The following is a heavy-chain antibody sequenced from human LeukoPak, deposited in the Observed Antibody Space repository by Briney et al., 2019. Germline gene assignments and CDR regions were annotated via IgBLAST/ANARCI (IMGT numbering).Heavy chain of an antibody. Sequence: ASVKVSCKAAGYTCTGYDMHWVRQAPGQGLEWMGWINPNSGGTNYAQKFQDRVTMTRDTSISTAYMELSRLRSDDKAVYYCPRVDSSGYYWGRGTIDYWGQGTLVTVSX. J-gene: IGHJ4*02. CDR1: GYTCTGYD. CDR3: PRVDSSGYYWGRGTIDY. CDR2: INPNSGGT. V-gene: IGHV1-2*02. D-gene: IGHD3-22*01.